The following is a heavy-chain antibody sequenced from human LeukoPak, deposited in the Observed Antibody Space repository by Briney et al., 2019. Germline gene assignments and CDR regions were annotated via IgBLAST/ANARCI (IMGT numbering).Heavy chain of an antibody. J-gene: IGHJ5*02. V-gene: IGHV3-23*01. Sequence: GGSLRLSCAASGLTFSTSVMNWVRQAPGKGLQWVSAITTSGGGTYYADSVKGRFTISRDDSKNTLYLQMNSLRADDTAVYSCAKGYCSSATCRFDPWGQGTLVTVSS. CDR3: AKGYCSSATCRFDP. CDR2: ITTSGGGT. D-gene: IGHD2-2*01. CDR1: GLTFSTSV.